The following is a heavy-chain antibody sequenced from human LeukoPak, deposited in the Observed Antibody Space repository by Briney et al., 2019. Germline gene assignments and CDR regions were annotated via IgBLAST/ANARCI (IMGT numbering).Heavy chain of an antibody. CDR1: GFTFSNYC. J-gene: IGHJ4*02. D-gene: IGHD4-23*01. CDR3: ARGGYGGPIPNIYFDY. V-gene: IGHV3-21*01. Sequence: GSLILSCAASGFTFSNYCMNWVRPAPGKGLEWVSSISSSGSYIYYSDSVKGRFTISRDNAKNSLYLQINSLRAEDTAVYYCARGGYGGPIPNIYFDYWGQGTLVTVSS. CDR2: ISSSGSYI.